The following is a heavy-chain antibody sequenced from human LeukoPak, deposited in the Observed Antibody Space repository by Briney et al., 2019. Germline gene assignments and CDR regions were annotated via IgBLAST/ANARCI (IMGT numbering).Heavy chain of an antibody. CDR2: ISGSGGST. Sequence: PGGSLRLSCAASGFTFSSYAMSWVRQAPGKGLEWVSAISGSGGSTYYADSVKGRFTISRDNSKNTLYLQMNSLRAEDTAVYYCAKDGEVKPSGYLRQIPFDYWGQGTLVTVSS. D-gene: IGHD3-22*01. V-gene: IGHV3-23*01. J-gene: IGHJ4*02. CDR1: GFTFSSYA. CDR3: AKDGEVKPSGYLRQIPFDY.